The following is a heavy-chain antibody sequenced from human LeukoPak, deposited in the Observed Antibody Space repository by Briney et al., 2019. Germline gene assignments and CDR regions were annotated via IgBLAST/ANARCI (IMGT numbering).Heavy chain of an antibody. V-gene: IGHV4-59*08. D-gene: IGHD2-15*01. CDR3: ARQSEDITRASIFDY. CDR2: IYYNGGT. J-gene: IGHJ4*02. CDR1: GGSINSYY. Sequence: KISETLSLTCTVSGGSINSYYWGWIRQPPGKRLEWIGYIYYNGGTEYNPSLESRVTISVDTSKKQFSLKLRSVTAADTAVYYCARQSEDITRASIFDYWGQGTLVTVSS.